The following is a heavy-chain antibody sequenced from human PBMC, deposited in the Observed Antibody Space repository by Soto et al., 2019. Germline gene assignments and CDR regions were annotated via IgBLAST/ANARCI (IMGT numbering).Heavy chain of an antibody. V-gene: IGHV4-34*01. J-gene: IGHJ4*02. CDR1: GGSFSGHY. Sequence: TSETLSLTCADYGGSFSGHYWSWIRQPPGKGLEWIGEINHSGSTNYNPSLKSRVTISVDTSKNQFSLKLSSVTAADTAVYYCARGSGGYYYGSGSYPGYYFDYWGQGTLVTVSS. CDR3: ARGSGGYYYGSGSYPGYYFDY. CDR2: INHSGST. D-gene: IGHD3-10*01.